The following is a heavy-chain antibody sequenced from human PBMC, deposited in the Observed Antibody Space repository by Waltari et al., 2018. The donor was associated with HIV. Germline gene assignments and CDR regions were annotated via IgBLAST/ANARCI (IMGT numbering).Heavy chain of an antibody. J-gene: IGHJ4*02. CDR1: GGSFSGYR. CDR3: AREEVVRGYRFGNVVPVREHYFQY. Sequence: QVQLHQWGAGLLTASETLSLTCAVYGGSFSGYRWTWIRQPPGKGLEWVGEITDGGSTNSNPSLKSRVTLSADTSKRQFSLNLTSVTAADTAIYYCAREEVVRGYRFGNVVPVREHYFQYWGQGTLVTVSS. CDR2: ITDGGST. V-gene: IGHV4-34*01. D-gene: IGHD5-12*01.